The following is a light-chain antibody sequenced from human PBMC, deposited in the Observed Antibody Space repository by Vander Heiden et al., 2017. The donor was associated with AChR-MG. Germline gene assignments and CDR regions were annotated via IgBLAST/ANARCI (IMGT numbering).Light chain of an antibody. J-gene: IGKJ2*01. CDR1: QSVSSN. CDR2: GAS. CDR3: QQYNNWPMYT. V-gene: IGKV3-15*01. Sequence: EIVMTQSPATLSVSPGERATLSCRASQSVSSNLAWYQQKPGQAPRLLIYGASTRATGITARFSGSRSGTEFTLTISSLQSEDFAVYYCQQYNNWPMYTFGQGTKLEIK.